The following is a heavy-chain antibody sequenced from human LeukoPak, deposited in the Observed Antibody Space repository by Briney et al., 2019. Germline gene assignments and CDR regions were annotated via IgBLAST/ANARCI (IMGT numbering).Heavy chain of an antibody. CDR3: ARDDDYYGSGYYAFDI. Sequence: PGGSLRLSCAGTGFSVSSNYFNWVRQAPGKGLEWVSVIYSDGRTFYADSVKARFTISRDNSKNTLYLQVNSLRAEDTAVYYCARDDDYYGSGYYAFDIWGQGTMVTVSS. D-gene: IGHD3-10*01. CDR2: IYSDGRT. V-gene: IGHV3-66*01. J-gene: IGHJ3*02. CDR1: GFSVSSNY.